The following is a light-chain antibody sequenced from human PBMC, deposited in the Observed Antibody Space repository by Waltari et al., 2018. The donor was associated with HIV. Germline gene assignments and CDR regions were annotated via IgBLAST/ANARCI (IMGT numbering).Light chain of an antibody. CDR2: DDS. Sequence: SYVLTQPPSVSVAPGQTARVTCGGNNIGSKSVHWYQVKPGQAPVLVVYDDSDRPSGTHERVSGSNSGNTATLTSSRVEAGDEADYYCQVWDTGGDHPEWVFGGGTKLTVL. CDR1: NIGSKS. CDR3: QVWDTGGDHPEWV. J-gene: IGLJ3*02. V-gene: IGLV3-21*02.